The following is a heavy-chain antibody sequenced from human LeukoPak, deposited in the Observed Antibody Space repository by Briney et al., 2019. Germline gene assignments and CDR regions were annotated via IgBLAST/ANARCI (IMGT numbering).Heavy chain of an antibody. J-gene: IGHJ2*01. CDR3: ATTMKRITIRNWYFDL. CDR1: GGSISSSSYY. D-gene: IGHD3-10*01. CDR2: IYYSGST. Sequence: PSETLSLTCTVSGGSISSSSYYWGWIRQPPGKGLEWIGSIYYSGSTYYNPSLKSRVTISVDTSKNQFSLKLSSVTAADTAVYYCATTMKRITIRNWYFDLWGRGTLVTVSS. V-gene: IGHV4-39*01.